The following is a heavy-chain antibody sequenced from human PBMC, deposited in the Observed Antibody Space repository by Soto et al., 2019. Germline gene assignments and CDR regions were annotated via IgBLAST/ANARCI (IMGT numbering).Heavy chain of an antibody. V-gene: IGHV3-23*01. Sequence: EGQLLESGGGLVQPGGSLRLSCAASGFTFGSYAMNWVRQAPGKGLEWVSAIVGSGTSTYYADSVKSRFTLSRDNSKNTLYLQMKSLRAEDTAAYYCAKEQSPWYRSSWYYSDAFDIWGQGTMVTVSS. D-gene: IGHD6-13*01. CDR3: AKEQSPWYRSSWYYSDAFDI. CDR2: IVGSGTST. J-gene: IGHJ3*02. CDR1: GFTFGSYA.